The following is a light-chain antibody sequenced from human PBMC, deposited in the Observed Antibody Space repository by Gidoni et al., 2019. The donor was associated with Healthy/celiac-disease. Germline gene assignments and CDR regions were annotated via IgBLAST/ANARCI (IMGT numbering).Light chain of an antibody. CDR2: GAS. Sequence: EMVLKPAPGTLSLSPGERATLSCRASQGVSSSYLAWYQQTPGQAPRLLIYGASSRSTVIPDWFSGSGSGTYFPLTISRLAPEDVAVYYCQQYGSSLWTFXQXTKVEIK. CDR3: QQYGSSLWT. V-gene: IGKV3-20*01. J-gene: IGKJ1*01. CDR1: QGVSSSY.